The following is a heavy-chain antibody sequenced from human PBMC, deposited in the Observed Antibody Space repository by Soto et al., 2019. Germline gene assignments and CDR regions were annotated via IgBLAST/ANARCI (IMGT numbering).Heavy chain of an antibody. CDR2: IYYSGST. Sequence: SETLSLTCTVSGGSISSYYWSWIRQPPGKGLEWIGYIYYSGSTNYNPSLKSRVTISVDTSKNKFSLKLSSVTAADTAVYYCARVRRGYSYSTFDYWGQGTRVTVSS. V-gene: IGHV4-59*01. CDR1: GGSISSYY. CDR3: ARVRRGYSYSTFDY. D-gene: IGHD5-18*01. J-gene: IGHJ4*02.